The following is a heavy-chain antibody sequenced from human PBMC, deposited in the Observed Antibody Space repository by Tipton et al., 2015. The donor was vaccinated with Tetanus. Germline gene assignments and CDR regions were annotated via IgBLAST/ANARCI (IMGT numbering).Heavy chain of an antibody. Sequence: TLPLTCTVSGGSISSGGYYWSWIRQHPGKGLEWIGDIYYSGSTYYNPSLKSRVSISVDTSKNQFSLKLNSVTAADTAVYYCARDQARGARGWNYFDYWGQGTLVTLSS. V-gene: IGHV4-31*03. CDR3: ARDQARGARGWNYFDY. CDR2: IYYSGST. J-gene: IGHJ4*02. D-gene: IGHD1-26*01. CDR1: GGSISSGGYY.